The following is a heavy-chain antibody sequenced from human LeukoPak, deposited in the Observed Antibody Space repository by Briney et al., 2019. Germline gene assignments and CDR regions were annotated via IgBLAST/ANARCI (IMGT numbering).Heavy chain of an antibody. Sequence: PGGSQRLSCVASGFTFSSYWMHWVRQAPGKGLVWVSRITSDGSITSYADSVKGRFTISRDNAKNTLYLQMNSLRAEDTAVYSCARGYSRSWSDPWGQGTLVTVSS. V-gene: IGHV3-74*01. D-gene: IGHD1-14*01. CDR1: GFTFSSYW. J-gene: IGHJ5*02. CDR2: ITSDGSIT. CDR3: ARGYSRSWSDP.